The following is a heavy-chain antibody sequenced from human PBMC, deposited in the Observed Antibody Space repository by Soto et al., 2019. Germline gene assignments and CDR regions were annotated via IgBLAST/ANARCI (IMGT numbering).Heavy chain of an antibody. CDR2: IIPIFGTA. Sequence: ASVKVSCKASGGTFSSYAISWVRQAPGQGLEWMGGIIPIFGTANYAQKFQGRVTITADESTSTAYMELSSLRSEDTAVYYCARVGVKLAAAQDYYYGMDVWGQGTTVTVSS. V-gene: IGHV1-69*13. D-gene: IGHD6-25*01. CDR1: GGTFSSYA. J-gene: IGHJ6*02. CDR3: ARVGVKLAAAQDYYYGMDV.